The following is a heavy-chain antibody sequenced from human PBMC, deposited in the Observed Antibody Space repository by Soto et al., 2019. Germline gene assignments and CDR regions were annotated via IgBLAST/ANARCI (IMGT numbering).Heavy chain of an antibody. V-gene: IGHV6-1*01. CDR3: EREIVGAKDCSGYNCEDAFDI. D-gene: IGHD3-22*01. J-gene: IGHJ3*02. CDR2: TYYRSKWYN. CDR1: GDSVSSNSAA. Sequence: SQTLSLTCAISGDSVSSNSAAWNWIRQSPSRGLEWLGRTYYRSKWYNDYAVSVKSRITINPDTSKNQFSLQLNSVTPEDTAVYLYEREIVGAKDCSGYNCEDAFDIWGQGTMVTVSS.